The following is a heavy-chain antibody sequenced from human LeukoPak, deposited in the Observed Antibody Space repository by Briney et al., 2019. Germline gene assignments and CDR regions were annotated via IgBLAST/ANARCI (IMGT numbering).Heavy chain of an antibody. Sequence: GASVKVSCKASGYTFTGYYMHWVRQAPGQGLEWMGRINPNSGGTNYAQKFQGRVTMTRDTSISTAYMELSRLRSDDTAVYYCARVRYSSGWSYFDYWGQGTLVTVSS. CDR1: GYTFTGYY. CDR3: ARVRYSSGWSYFDY. J-gene: IGHJ4*02. CDR2: INPNSGGT. D-gene: IGHD6-19*01. V-gene: IGHV1-2*06.